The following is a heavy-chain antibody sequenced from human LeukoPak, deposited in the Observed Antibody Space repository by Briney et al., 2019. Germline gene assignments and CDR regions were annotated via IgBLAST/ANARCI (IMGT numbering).Heavy chain of an antibody. V-gene: IGHV4-30-2*01. J-gene: IGHJ4*02. D-gene: IGHD3-10*01. CDR2: IYHSGST. Sequence: TLSLTCTVSGGSISSGGYYWSWIRQLPGKGLEWIGYIYHSGSTYYNPSLKSRVTISVDRSKNQFSLKLSSVTAADTAVYYCARSRSGGSGSYSKPFDYWGQGTLVTVSS. CDR3: ARSRSGGSGSYSKPFDY. CDR1: GGSISSGGYY.